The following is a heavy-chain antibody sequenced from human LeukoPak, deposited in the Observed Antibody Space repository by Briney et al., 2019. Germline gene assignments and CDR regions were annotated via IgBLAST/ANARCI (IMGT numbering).Heavy chain of an antibody. D-gene: IGHD6-13*01. CDR2: ISQDGSGK. J-gene: IGHJ4*02. V-gene: IGHV3-7*01. CDR1: GFIFSNFW. CDR3: ARGVAAAGPY. Sequence: PGGSLRLSCAASGFIFSNFWMSWVRQAPGNGLEWVANISQDGSGKYFVDSVKGRFTISRDNAKNSLYLQMNSLRAEDTAVYYCARGVAAAGPYWGQGTLVTVSS.